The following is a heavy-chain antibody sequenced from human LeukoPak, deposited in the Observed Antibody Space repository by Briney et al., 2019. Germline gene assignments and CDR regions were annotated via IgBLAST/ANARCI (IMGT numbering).Heavy chain of an antibody. CDR3: ARVAPRYCSGGSCYSDYYYYYMDV. CDR2: INPNSGGT. CDR1: GYTFTGYY. D-gene: IGHD2-15*01. J-gene: IGHJ6*03. V-gene: IGHV1-2*02. Sequence: GASVKVSCKASGYTFTGYYMHWVRQAPGQGLEWMGWINPNSGGTNYAQKFQGRVTMTRDTSISTAYMELSSLRSEDTAVYYCARVAPRYCSGGSCYSDYYYYYMDVWGKGTTVTVSS.